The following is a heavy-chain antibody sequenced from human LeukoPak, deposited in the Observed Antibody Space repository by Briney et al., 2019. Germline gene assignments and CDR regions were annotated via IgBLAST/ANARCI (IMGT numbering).Heavy chain of an antibody. Sequence: SETLSLTCAVYGGSFNNYYWSWIRQPPGKGLEWVGEINHSGSTNYNPSLKSRVTISVDTSKNQFSLKLSSVTAADTAVYYCARSGYYYGSGSYVFDPWGQGTLVTVSS. CDR3: ARSGYYYGSGSYVFDP. V-gene: IGHV4-34*01. CDR1: GGSFNNYY. D-gene: IGHD3-10*01. CDR2: INHSGST. J-gene: IGHJ5*02.